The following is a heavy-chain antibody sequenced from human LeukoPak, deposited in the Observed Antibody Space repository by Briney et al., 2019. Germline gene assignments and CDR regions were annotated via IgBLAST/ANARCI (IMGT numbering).Heavy chain of an antibody. Sequence: AGSLRLSCAASGFTFSSYWMSWVRQAPGKGLEWVANIKQDGSEKYYVDSVKGRFTISRDNAKNSLYLQMNSLRAEDTAVYYCAREDRYCSGGSCYSSGGMDVWGQGTTVTVSS. CDR1: GFTFSSYW. CDR3: AREDRYCSGGSCYSSGGMDV. J-gene: IGHJ6*02. CDR2: IKQDGSEK. D-gene: IGHD2-15*01. V-gene: IGHV3-7*04.